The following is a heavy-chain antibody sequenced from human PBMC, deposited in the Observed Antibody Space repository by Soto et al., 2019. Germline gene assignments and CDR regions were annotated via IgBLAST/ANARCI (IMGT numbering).Heavy chain of an antibody. CDR3: ARGGSGDIVVVAAIDY. V-gene: IGHV4-31*03. CDR1: GGSISSGDYY. Sequence: QVQLQESGPGLVKPSQTLSLTCSVSGGSISSGDYYWSWVRQHPGKGLEWIGYIFYSGSTYYNPSLKSRVTISVDTSKNQFSLKLSPVTAADTAVYYCARGGSGDIVVVAAIDYWGQGTLVTVSS. D-gene: IGHD2-15*01. CDR2: IFYSGST. J-gene: IGHJ4*02.